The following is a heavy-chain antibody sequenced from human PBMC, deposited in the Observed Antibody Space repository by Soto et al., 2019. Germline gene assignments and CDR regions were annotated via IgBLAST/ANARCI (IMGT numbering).Heavy chain of an antibody. V-gene: IGHV1-3*04. J-gene: IGHJ4*02. CDR2: IHTDNGNT. Sequence: QVHLVQSGAEVKKPGASVKVFCKASGYTFTDYPIHWLRQAPGQRLEWMGWIHTDNGNTKDSQKFRGRVTLTRDTSASTDYMELSSLRSEDTAVYYCARDIYDFRSGYYGNYFDYWGQGTLVTVSS. CDR3: ARDIYDFRSGYYGNYFDY. CDR1: GYTFTDYP. D-gene: IGHD3-3*01.